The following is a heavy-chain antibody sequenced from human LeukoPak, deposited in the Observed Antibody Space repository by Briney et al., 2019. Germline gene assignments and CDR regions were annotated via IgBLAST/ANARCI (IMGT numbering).Heavy chain of an antibody. V-gene: IGHV3-15*05. J-gene: IGHJ4*02. Sequence: GGSLRLSCAGSVFTSSNTWLRGVRQAPGKGLEWVGRIIIKTDVGTTDHAAPVKDRFSISRDANRKTVYLEMNSLKTEAVAVYYCSTDNFDYWGQGTLVTVSS. CDR2: IIIKTDVGTT. CDR3: STDNFDY. CDR1: VFTSSNTW.